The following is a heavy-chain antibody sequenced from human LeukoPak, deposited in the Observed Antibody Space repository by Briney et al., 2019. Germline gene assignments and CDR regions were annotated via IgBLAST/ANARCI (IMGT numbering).Heavy chain of an antibody. CDR2: ISGSGDST. CDR3: AEAKEEWLPPFDY. J-gene: IGHJ4*02. V-gene: IGHV3-23*01. Sequence: GGSLRLSCAAAGFTFRTYAMSWVRQAPGKGLEWVSAISGSGDSTYYADSVKGRFTISRDNSKNTLYVQMNSLRAEDTAVYYCAEAKEEWLPPFDYWGQGTLVTVFS. D-gene: IGHD6-19*01. CDR1: GFTFRTYA.